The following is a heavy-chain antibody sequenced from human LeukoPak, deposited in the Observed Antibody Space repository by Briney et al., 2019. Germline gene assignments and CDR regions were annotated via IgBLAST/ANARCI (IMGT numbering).Heavy chain of an antibody. CDR1: GFTFSSYA. CDR3: AKDLWDYYDSSGRDDAFDI. CDR2: ISGSGGSA. Sequence: PGGSLRLSCAASGFTFSSYAMSWVPQAPGKGLEWVSAISGSGGSAYYADPVKGRFTISRDNSKNTLYLQMNSLRAEDTAVYYCAKDLWDYYDSSGRDDAFDIWGQGTMVTVSS. D-gene: IGHD3-22*01. V-gene: IGHV3-23*01. J-gene: IGHJ3*02.